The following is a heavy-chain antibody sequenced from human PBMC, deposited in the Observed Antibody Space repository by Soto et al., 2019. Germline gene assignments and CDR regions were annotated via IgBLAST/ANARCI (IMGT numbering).Heavy chain of an antibody. CDR2: INPSGDTA. D-gene: IGHD3-10*01. J-gene: IGHJ4*02. CDR3: ASLGPWFGAPWRGPYFDF. Sequence: QVQLVQSWAEVRKPGASVKVSCKASGYSVTSYYIHWVRQAPGQGVEWMGIINPSGDTATHAQRFQGRVTITRDTSTNTIFMGLSSLTSADTAVYFCASLGPWFGAPWRGPYFDFWGQGNLVTVSS. V-gene: IGHV1-46*03. CDR1: GYSVTSYY.